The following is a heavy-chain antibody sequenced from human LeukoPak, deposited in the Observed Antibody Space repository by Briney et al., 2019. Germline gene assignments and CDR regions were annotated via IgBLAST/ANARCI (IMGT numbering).Heavy chain of an antibody. Sequence: PGRSLRLSCAASGFTFSNYGMHWVRQAPGKGLEWVAAIWYDGSNKYHADSVKGRFTISRDNSKNTLFLQMYGLRAEDTAVYYCAKAGVAAPDSDYFDCWGQGTLLTVSS. J-gene: IGHJ4*02. CDR2: IWYDGSNK. CDR3: AKAGVAAPDSDYFDC. D-gene: IGHD6-13*01. V-gene: IGHV3-33*06. CDR1: GFTFSNYG.